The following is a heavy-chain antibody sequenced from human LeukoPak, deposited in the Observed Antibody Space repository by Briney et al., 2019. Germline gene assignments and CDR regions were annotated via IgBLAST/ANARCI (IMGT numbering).Heavy chain of an antibody. Sequence: PSETLSLTCTVSGDSISNTNYYWAWIRQPPGKGLEWIGSIYHSGNTYYNPSLNSRVTISVDTSKNQFSLKLSSVTAADTAVYYCARERRGYSYGYVDYWGQGTLVTVSS. D-gene: IGHD5-18*01. V-gene: IGHV4-39*07. J-gene: IGHJ4*02. CDR3: ARERRGYSYGYVDY. CDR2: IYHSGNT. CDR1: GDSISNTNYY.